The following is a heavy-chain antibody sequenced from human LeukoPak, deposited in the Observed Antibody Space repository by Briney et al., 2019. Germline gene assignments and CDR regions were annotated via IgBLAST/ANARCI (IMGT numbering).Heavy chain of an antibody. J-gene: IGHJ4*02. CDR1: GGSISSGGYY. CDR2: IYYSGST. D-gene: IGHD4-23*01. Sequence: SQTLSLTCTVSGGSISSGGYYWSWIRQHPGKGLEWIGYIYYSGSTYNNPSLKSRVTISVDTSKNQFSLKLSSVTAADTAVYYCARARLRWYSFDYWGQGTLVTVSS. CDR3: ARARLRWYSFDY. V-gene: IGHV4-31*03.